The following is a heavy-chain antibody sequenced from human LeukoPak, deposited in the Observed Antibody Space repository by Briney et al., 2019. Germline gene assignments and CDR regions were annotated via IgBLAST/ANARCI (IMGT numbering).Heavy chain of an antibody. D-gene: IGHD3-9*01. CDR1: GGSISSGSYY. Sequence: SETLSLTCTVSGGSISSGSYYWSWLRQPAGKGLEWIGRIYTSGSTNYNPSLKSRVTISVDTSKNQFSLKLSSVNAADTAVYYCARSLTRMFDYWGQGTLVTVSS. CDR2: IYTSGST. CDR3: ARSLTRMFDY. V-gene: IGHV4-61*02. J-gene: IGHJ4*02.